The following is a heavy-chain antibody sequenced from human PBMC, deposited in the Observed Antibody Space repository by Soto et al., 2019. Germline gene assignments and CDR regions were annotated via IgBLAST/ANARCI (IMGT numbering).Heavy chain of an antibody. Sequence: EVQLVESGGGLVQPGGSLKLSCAASGFTFSGSAMHWVRQASGKGLEWVGRIRGKANSYERAYAASVKGRFTISRDDSKNTASQQMNRLKSEDAAVYYCARPASGAASGKVDYWGQGTLVTVSS. CDR2: IRGKANSYER. CDR1: GFTFSGSA. D-gene: IGHD6-13*01. V-gene: IGHV3-73*01. J-gene: IGHJ4*02. CDR3: ARPASGAASGKVDY.